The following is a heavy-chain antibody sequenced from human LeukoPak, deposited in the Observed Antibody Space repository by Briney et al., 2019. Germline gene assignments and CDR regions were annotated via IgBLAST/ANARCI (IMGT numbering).Heavy chain of an antibody. D-gene: IGHD6-19*01. CDR2: IYHSGNT. Sequence: SGTLSLTCAVSGGSISSNNWWSWVRQPPGRGLEWIGEIYHSGNTKYNPSLKSRVTISVDKSNNQFSLKLTSVTAADTAVYFCASGDSSGWSYEHDYWDQGTQVTVSS. V-gene: IGHV4-4*02. CDR3: ASGDSSGWSYEHDY. CDR1: GGSISSNNW. J-gene: IGHJ4*02.